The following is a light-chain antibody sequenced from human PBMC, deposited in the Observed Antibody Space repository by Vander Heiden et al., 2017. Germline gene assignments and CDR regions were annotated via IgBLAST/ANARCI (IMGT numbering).Light chain of an antibody. V-gene: IGLV2-14*03. J-gene: IGLJ1*01. CDR3: SSYTSGSALYI. CDR1: SSDLGDYNY. Sequence: QSALTQPASVSGSPGQSITLSCTGNSSDLGDYNYVSWYQQHPGKAPKLLIYDVNYRPSGISNRFSGSKSGNTASLTISGLQAEDEADYYCSSYTSGSALYIFGTGTAVTVL. CDR2: DVN.